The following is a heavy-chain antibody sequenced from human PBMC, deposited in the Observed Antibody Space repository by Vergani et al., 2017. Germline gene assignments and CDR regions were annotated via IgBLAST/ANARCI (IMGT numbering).Heavy chain of an antibody. J-gene: IGHJ6*02. CDR2: ISAYNGNT. D-gene: IGHD6-13*01. CDR1: GYTFSSYG. CDR3: ARTLAAAGIRKAYYYYGMDV. V-gene: IGHV1-18*01. Sequence: HVEMVQSGAEAKKPGASVKVSCKASGYTFSSYGVTWVRQAPGQGLEWMGWISAYNGNTIYAQKFQGRVIMTTDTSTSTAYMELRSLKSDDTAVYYCARTLAAAGIRKAYYYYGMDVWGQGTTVTVSS.